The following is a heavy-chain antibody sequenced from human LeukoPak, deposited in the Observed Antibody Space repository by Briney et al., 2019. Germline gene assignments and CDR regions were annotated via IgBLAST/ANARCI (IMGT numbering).Heavy chain of an antibody. CDR2: ISASGSYI. CDR1: GFTFDTYR. CDR3: ARDSPGTTASDY. Sequence: GGSLRLSCAASGFTFDTYRMNWVRQAPGKGPEWVSSISASGSYIYYADSLKGRFTISRDNTKNSLFLQMNSLRAEDTAVYYCARDSPGTTASDYWGQGTLVTVSS. D-gene: IGHD1-1*01. J-gene: IGHJ4*02. V-gene: IGHV3-21*01.